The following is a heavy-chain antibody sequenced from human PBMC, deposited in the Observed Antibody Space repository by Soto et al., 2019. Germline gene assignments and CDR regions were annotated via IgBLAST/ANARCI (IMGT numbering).Heavy chain of an antibody. V-gene: IGHV4-30-4*01. Sequence: KASETLSLTCTVSGGSISSGDYYWSWIRQPPGKGLEWIGYIYYSGSTYYNPSLKSLVTISVDTCKNQFSLKLSSVTAADTAVYYCARQGGFWSGYYTLDYRGQGTLVTVSS. J-gene: IGHJ4*02. D-gene: IGHD3-3*01. CDR3: ARQGGFWSGYYTLDY. CDR1: GGSISSGDYY. CDR2: IYYSGST.